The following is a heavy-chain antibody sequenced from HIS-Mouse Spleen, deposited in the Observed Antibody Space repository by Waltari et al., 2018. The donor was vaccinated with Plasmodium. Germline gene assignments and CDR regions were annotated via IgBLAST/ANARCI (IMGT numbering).Heavy chain of an antibody. Sequence: QVQLVESGGGVVQPGRSLRLSCAASGLPFRRYGMPWVRQPPGKGLEWVAVISYDGSNKYYADSVKGRFTISRDNSKNTLYLQMNSLRAEDTAVYYCAKEVLGYYDFWSRPDYWGQGTLVTVSS. V-gene: IGHV3-30*18. CDR3: AKEVLGYYDFWSRPDY. J-gene: IGHJ4*02. CDR2: ISYDGSNK. D-gene: IGHD3-3*01. CDR1: GLPFRRYG.